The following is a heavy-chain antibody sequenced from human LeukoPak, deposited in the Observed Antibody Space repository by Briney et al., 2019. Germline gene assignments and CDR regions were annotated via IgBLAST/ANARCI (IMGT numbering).Heavy chain of an antibody. CDR2: INTDGSTT. Sequence: GGSLRPSCAASSFTFSSYWMHWVRQAPGKGLVWVSHINTDGSTTTYADSVKGRFSISRDNAKNTLYLQMNTLQAEDTAVYYCARDIAYITHKDGYWGQGTLVTVSS. CDR3: ARDIAYITHKDGY. D-gene: IGHD2-21*01. J-gene: IGHJ4*02. V-gene: IGHV3-74*01. CDR1: SFTFSSYW.